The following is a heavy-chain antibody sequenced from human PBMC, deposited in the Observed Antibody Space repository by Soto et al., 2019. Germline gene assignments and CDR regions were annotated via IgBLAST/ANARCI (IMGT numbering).Heavy chain of an antibody. D-gene: IGHD1-20*01. Sequence: VGSLRLSCAASGFTFSNYGMHWVRQAPGKGLEWVAVIWYDGNNKYYADSVKGRFTISRDNSKNTLFLQMNSLRDEDTAVYYCARDSTITYNFYSSYHKLDSWGQAALVTVSS. J-gene: IGHJ4*02. CDR3: ARDSTITYNFYSSYHKLDS. CDR2: IWYDGNNK. CDR1: GFTFSNYG. V-gene: IGHV3-33*01.